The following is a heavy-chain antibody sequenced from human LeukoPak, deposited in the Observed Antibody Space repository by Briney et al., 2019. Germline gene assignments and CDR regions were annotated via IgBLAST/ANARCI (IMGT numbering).Heavy chain of an antibody. V-gene: IGHV3-48*03. D-gene: IGHD5-18*01. J-gene: IGHJ4*02. CDR3: ARAPWGTGYTGDY. CDR2: ISSSGSTI. CDR1: GFTFSSYE. Sequence: HAGGSLRLSCAASGFTFSSYEMSWVRQAPGKGLEWVSYISSSGSTIYYADSVKGRFTISRDSAKNSLYLQMNSLRAEDTAVYYCARAPWGTGYTGDYWGQGTLVTVSS.